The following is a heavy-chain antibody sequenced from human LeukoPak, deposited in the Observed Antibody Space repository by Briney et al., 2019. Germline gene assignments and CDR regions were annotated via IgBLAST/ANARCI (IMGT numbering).Heavy chain of an antibody. CDR3: ARLTIYDDTDY. V-gene: IGHV3-48*03. CDR2: ITRSGSNI. Sequence: GGSLRLSCTGSQLIFSKYGLNWVRQSPGKGLEWISSITRSGSNIGYADSVRGRFTISRDNAKNSLFLHMNSLRVEDTAVYYCARLTIYDDTDYWGQGTLVTVSS. D-gene: IGHD3-3*01. CDR1: QLIFSKYG. J-gene: IGHJ4*02.